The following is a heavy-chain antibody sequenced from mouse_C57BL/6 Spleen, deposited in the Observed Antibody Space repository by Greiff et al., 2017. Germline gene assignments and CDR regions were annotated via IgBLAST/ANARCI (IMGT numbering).Heavy chain of an antibody. D-gene: IGHD2-3*01. CDR2: INPNYGTT. J-gene: IGHJ4*01. Sequence: VQLQQSGPELVKPGASVKISCKASGYSFTVYNMNWVKQSNGKSLEWIGVINPNYGTTSYNQKFKGKATLTVDQSSSTAYMQLNSLTSEDSAVYYCARQRLLRVSYAMDYWGQGTSVTVSS. CDR3: ARQRLLRVSYAMDY. CDR1: GYSFTVYN. V-gene: IGHV1-39*01.